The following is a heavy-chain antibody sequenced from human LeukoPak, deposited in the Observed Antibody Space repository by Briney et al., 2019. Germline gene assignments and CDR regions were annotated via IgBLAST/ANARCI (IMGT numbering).Heavy chain of an antibody. CDR2: ISTNSAFI. D-gene: IGHD2-15*01. V-gene: IGHV3-21*01. CDR1: GFTFINYS. Sequence: GGSLRLSCTASGFTFINYSMNWVRQAPGKGLEWVSSISTNSAFIYYADSVRGRFTISRDDAQNSLYLQMNSLRAEDTAVYYCARATRGVASDFDYWGQGTLVTVSS. J-gene: IGHJ4*02. CDR3: ARATRGVASDFDY.